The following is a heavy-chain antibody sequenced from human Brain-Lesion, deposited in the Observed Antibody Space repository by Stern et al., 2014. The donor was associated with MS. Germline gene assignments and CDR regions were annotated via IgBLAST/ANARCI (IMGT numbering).Heavy chain of an antibody. CDR2: INSDGSNT. CDR1: GFTFSTYW. D-gene: IGHD1-26*01. CDR3: ARATGKNSYSY. V-gene: IGHV3-74*02. J-gene: IGHJ4*02. Sequence: EVQLVESGGGLVQPGGSLRLSCAASGFTFSTYWMHWVRQAPGQGLEWVSRINSDGSNTSYADSVKGRFTISRDNAKNTLYLQMNSLRAEDTAVYYCARATGKNSYSYWGQGTLVTVSS.